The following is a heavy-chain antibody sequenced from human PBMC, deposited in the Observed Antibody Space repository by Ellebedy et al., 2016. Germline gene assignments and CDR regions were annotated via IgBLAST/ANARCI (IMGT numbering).Heavy chain of an antibody. CDR2: ISWNSGSI. D-gene: IGHD6-13*01. CDR1: GFTFDDYA. CDR3: AKSTTAAGITFDY. V-gene: IGHV3-9*01. J-gene: IGHJ4*02. Sequence: SLKISXAASGFTFDDYAMHWVRQAPGKGLEWVSGISWNSGSIGYADSVKGRFTISRDNAKNSLYLQMNSLRAEDTALYYCAKSTTAAGITFDYWGQGTLVTVSS.